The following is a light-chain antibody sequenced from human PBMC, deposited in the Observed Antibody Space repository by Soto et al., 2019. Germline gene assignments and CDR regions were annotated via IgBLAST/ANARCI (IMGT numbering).Light chain of an antibody. Sequence: EIVMTQSPATLSVSPGERATLSCRASQSVSSNLAWYQQKPGQAPRLLIYGASTRATGIPARFSGSGSGTEFTLTISSLQSDDVAVYYYQQYNNWPPVTFGGGTKVEIK. CDR3: QQYNNWPPVT. V-gene: IGKV3-15*01. J-gene: IGKJ4*01. CDR2: GAS. CDR1: QSVSSN.